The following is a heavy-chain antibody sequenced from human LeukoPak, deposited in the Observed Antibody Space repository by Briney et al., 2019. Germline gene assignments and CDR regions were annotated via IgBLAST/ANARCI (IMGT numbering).Heavy chain of an antibody. CDR2: ISYDGSNK. CDR3: AKSADAVAALLNYYGTDV. Sequence: PGGSLRLSCAASGFTFSSYGMHWVRQAPGKGLEWVAVISYDGSNKYYADSVKGRFTISRDNSKNTLYLQMNSLRAEDTAVYYCAKSADAVAALLNYYGTDVWGQGTTVTVSS. CDR1: GFTFSSYG. D-gene: IGHD6-19*01. J-gene: IGHJ6*02. V-gene: IGHV3-30*18.